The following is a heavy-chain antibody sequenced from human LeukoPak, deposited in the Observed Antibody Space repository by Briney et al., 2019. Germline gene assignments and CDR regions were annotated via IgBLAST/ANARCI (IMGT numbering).Heavy chain of an antibody. CDR3: ARDQLITTVTHFDY. CDR2: ISSSGSTI. Sequence: GGSLRLSCAASGFTFSSYEMNWVRQAPGKGLEWVSYISSSGSTIYYADSVKGRFTISIDNAKNSLYLQMNSLRAEDTAVYYCARDQLITTVTHFDYWGQGTLVTVSS. V-gene: IGHV3-48*03. J-gene: IGHJ4*02. CDR1: GFTFSSYE. D-gene: IGHD4-17*01.